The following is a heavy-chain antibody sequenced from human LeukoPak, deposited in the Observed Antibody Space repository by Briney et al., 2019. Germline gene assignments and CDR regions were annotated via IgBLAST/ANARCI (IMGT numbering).Heavy chain of an antibody. V-gene: IGHV3-23*01. CDR2: ISGSGGST. CDR3: AKILTPGFDY. Sequence: GGPLRLSYAASGFTFSSYAMSWVRQAPGKGLEWVSAISGSGGSTYYADSVKGRFTISRDNSKNTLYLQMNSLRAEDTAVYYCAKILTPGFDYWGQGTLVTVSS. CDR1: GFTFSSYA. J-gene: IGHJ4*02.